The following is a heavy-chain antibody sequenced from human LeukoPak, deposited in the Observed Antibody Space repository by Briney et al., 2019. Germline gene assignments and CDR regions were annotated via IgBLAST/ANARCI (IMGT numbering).Heavy chain of an antibody. CDR1: GHTFTTYD. Sequence: GASVKVSCKASGHTFTTYDINWVRQATGQGPEWMGWMNPNSGNTGYTQRFQGRVTMTRNTSTSTAYMELSSLRSEDTAMYYCARARPMVPGVIIYYGMDVWGQGTTVTVSS. V-gene: IGHV1-8*01. D-gene: IGHD3-10*01. CDR3: ARARPMVPGVIIYYGMDV. CDR2: MNPNSGNT. J-gene: IGHJ6*02.